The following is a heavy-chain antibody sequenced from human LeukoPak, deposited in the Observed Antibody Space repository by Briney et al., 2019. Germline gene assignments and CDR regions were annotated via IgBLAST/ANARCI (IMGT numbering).Heavy chain of an antibody. V-gene: IGHV3-23*01. CDR2: ISGSGGST. CDR3: AKVGGSYYYDSSGSNGYYFDY. D-gene: IGHD3-22*01. Sequence: PGGSLRLSCAASGFTFSSYAMSCVRQAPGKGLEWVSAISGSGGSTYYADSVKRRFTISRDNSKNTLYLQMNSLRAEDTAVYYCAKVGGSYYYDSSGSNGYYFDYWGQGTLVTVSS. CDR1: GFTFSSYA. J-gene: IGHJ4*02.